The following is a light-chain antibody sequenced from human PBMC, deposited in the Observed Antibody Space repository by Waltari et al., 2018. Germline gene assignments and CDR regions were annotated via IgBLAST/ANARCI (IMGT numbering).Light chain of an antibody. J-gene: IGKJ1*01. CDR1: QSIGTW. V-gene: IGKV1-5*03. CDR3: QQYNSYSGT. CDR2: KAS. Sequence: DIQMTQSPSTLSASVVYRVTITCRASQSIGTWLACYQQKPRKAPKLLISKASSLESGGPSRFSGSGSGTEFTLTISSLQPDDFATYHCQQYNSYSGTFGQGTKVDIK.